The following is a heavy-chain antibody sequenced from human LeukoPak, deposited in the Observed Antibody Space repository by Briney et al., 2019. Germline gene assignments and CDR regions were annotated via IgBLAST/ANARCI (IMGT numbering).Heavy chain of an antibody. D-gene: IGHD2-15*01. J-gene: IGHJ4*02. V-gene: IGHV3-9*01. CDR1: GFTFGDYA. CDR3: AKSLSQWLLRGVDY. CDR2: ISGNSGSI. Sequence: GRSLRLSCAASGFTFGDYAMHWVRQAPGKGLEWVSGISGNSGSIDYADSVKGRFTISRDSAKNSLYLQMNSLRAEDTALYYCAKSLSQWLLRGVDYWGQGTLVTVSS.